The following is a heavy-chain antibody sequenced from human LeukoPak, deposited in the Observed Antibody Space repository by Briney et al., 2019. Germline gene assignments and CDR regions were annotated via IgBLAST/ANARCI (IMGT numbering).Heavy chain of an antibody. J-gene: IGHJ4*02. CDR3: ARQETGYSSSWWELFDY. CDR1: VFTFSSHW. V-gene: IGHV3-7*03. CDR2: IKQDGSEK. Sequence: PGGSLRLSCAASVFTFSSHWMSWVRQAPGKGLGWVAHIKQDGSEKYYVDSVKGRFTISRDNAKNSLYLQMNSLRAEDTALYYCARQETGYSSSWWELFDYWGRGTLVTVSS. D-gene: IGHD6-13*01.